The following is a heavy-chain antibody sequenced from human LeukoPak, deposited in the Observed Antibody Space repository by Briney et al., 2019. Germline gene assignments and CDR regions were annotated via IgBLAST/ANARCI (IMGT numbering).Heavy chain of an antibody. CDR3: AKASAMIVVVSKHFDY. J-gene: IGHJ4*02. D-gene: IGHD3-22*01. V-gene: IGHV3-23*01. CDR1: GFTLSNYW. CDR2: ISGSGGST. Sequence: GGSLRLSCEASGFTLSNYWMSWVRQAPGKGLEWVSAISGSGGSTYYADSVKGRFTISRDNSKNTLYLQMNSLRAEDTAVYYCAKASAMIVVVSKHFDYWGQGTLVTVSS.